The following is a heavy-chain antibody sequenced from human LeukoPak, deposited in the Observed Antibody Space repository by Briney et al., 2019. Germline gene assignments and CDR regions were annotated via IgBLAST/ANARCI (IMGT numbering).Heavy chain of an antibody. CDR1: GFTFSSYG. Sequence: GRSLRLSCAASGFTFSSYGMHWVRRAPGKGLEWVAVIWYDGSNKYYADSVKGRFTISRDNSKNTLYLQMNSLRAEDTAVYYCAGSIAVAGTIDYWGQGTLVTVSS. CDR2: IWYDGSNK. J-gene: IGHJ4*02. V-gene: IGHV3-33*01. D-gene: IGHD6-19*01. CDR3: AGSIAVAGTIDY.